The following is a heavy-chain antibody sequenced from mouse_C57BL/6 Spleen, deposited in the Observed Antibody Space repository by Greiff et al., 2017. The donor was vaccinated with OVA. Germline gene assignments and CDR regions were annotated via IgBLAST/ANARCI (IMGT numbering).Heavy chain of an antibody. J-gene: IGHJ4*01. V-gene: IGHV7-3*01. CDR3: ARYPRDSVLDY. CDR1: GFTFTDYY. Sequence: EVMLVESGGGLVQPGGSLSLSCAASGFTFTDYYMSWVRQPPGQALEWLGFIRNKANGYTTEYSASVKGRFTISRDNSQSILYLQMNALRAEDSATYYCARYPRDSVLDYWGQGTSVTVSS. D-gene: IGHD3-3*01. CDR2: IRNKANGYTT.